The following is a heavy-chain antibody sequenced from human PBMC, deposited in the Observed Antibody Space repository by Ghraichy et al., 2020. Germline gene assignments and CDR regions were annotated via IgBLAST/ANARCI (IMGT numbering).Heavy chain of an antibody. CDR1: GGSISSGDYY. CDR3: ARDVGVASEEPTYNYYYGMDV. J-gene: IGHJ6*02. V-gene: IGHV4-30-4*01. D-gene: IGHD2-21*01. CDR2: IYYSGST. Sequence: SQTLSLTCTVSGGSISSGDYYWSWIRQPPGKGLEWIGYIYYSGSTYYNPSLKSRVTISVDTSKNQFSLKLRSVTAADTAVYYCARDVGVASEEPTYNYYYGMDVWGQGTTVTVSS.